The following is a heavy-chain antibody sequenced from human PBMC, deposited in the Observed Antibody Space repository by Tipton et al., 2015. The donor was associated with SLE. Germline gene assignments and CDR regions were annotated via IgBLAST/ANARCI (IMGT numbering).Heavy chain of an antibody. Sequence: QLVQSGGGVVQPGRSLRLSCAASGFTFSSYGMHWVRQAPGKGLEWVSAISGSGGSTYYADSVKGRVTISRDNSKNTLYLQMSSLRAEDTAVYYCAKDRDTGGTDWYFDLWGRGTLVTVSS. CDR1: GFTFSSYG. CDR3: AKDRDTGGTDWYFDL. D-gene: IGHD1-1*01. J-gene: IGHJ2*01. V-gene: IGHV3-23*04. CDR2: ISGSGGST.